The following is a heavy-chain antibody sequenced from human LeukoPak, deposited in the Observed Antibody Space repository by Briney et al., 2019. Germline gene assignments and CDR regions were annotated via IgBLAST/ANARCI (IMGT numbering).Heavy chain of an antibody. Sequence: EPGGSLRLSCAASGFTFSSYGMSWVRQAPGKGLEWVSAISGSGGSTYYADSVKGRFTISRDNSKNTLYLQMNSLRAEDTAVYYCAKSGGAVTRFDPWGQGTLVTVSS. J-gene: IGHJ5*02. D-gene: IGHD4-17*01. CDR3: AKSGGAVTRFDP. CDR1: GFTFSSYG. V-gene: IGHV3-23*01. CDR2: ISGSGGST.